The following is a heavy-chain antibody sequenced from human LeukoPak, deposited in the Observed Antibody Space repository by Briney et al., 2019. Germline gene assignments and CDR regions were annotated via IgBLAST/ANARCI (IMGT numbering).Heavy chain of an antibody. Sequence: ASVKVSCKASGYTFTGYYMHWVRQAPGQGLEWMGWINPNSGATNYAQKFQGRVTMTRDTSISTAYMELSRLRSEDTAVYYCARTPGAAGRKSWFDPWGQGTLVTVSS. J-gene: IGHJ5*02. CDR3: ARTPGAAGRKSWFDP. D-gene: IGHD6-13*01. CDR1: GYTFTGYY. CDR2: INPNSGAT. V-gene: IGHV1-2*02.